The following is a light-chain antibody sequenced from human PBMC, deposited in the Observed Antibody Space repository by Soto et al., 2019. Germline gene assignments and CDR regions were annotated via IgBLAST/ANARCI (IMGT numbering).Light chain of an antibody. CDR2: DVS. Sequence: DIQMTQSPSTLSASVGDRVTITCRASQSTSSYLAWYQQKPGKAPKLLIYDVSSLESGVPSRFSGSGSGTEFTLTISSLQPDDFATYYCQQYNSYWTFGQGTKVDIK. CDR1: QSTSSY. CDR3: QQYNSYWT. V-gene: IGKV1-5*01. J-gene: IGKJ1*01.